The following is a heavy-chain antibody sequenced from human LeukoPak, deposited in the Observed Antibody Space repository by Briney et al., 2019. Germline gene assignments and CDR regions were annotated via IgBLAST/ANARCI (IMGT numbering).Heavy chain of an antibody. CDR2: IYHSGST. CDR1: GYSISSGYS. J-gene: IGHJ6*03. Sequence: TASETLSLTCAVSGYSISSGYSWGWIRQPPGKGLEWIGSIYHSGSTYYNPSLQRRVPISVDTSQTQFPLKLSSVTAADTAVYSCASLGYSGYAYYMDVWGKGTTVTVSS. CDR3: ASLGYSGYAYYMDV. V-gene: IGHV4-38-2*01. D-gene: IGHD5-12*01.